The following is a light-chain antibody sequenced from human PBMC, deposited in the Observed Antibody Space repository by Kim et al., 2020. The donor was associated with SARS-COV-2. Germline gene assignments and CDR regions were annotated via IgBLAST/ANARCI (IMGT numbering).Light chain of an antibody. CDR1: QSISNW. V-gene: IGKV1-5*03. CDR2: KTS. J-gene: IGKJ1*01. Sequence: AFVGDKSTITCPDSQSISNWLDWYQQKPGKAPKPLIFKTSSLQRGVPIRFRGSGSGKEFTLHVRSLQPDDLATYYCQQYNRYPWTFGQGTKVDNK. CDR3: QQYNRYPWT.